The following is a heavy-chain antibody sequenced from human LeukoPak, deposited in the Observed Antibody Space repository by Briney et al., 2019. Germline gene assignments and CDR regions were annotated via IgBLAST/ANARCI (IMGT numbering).Heavy chain of an antibody. J-gene: IGHJ3*02. Sequence: KTSETLSLTCTVSGGSISSGGYYWSWIRQHPGKGLEWIGYIYCSGSTYYNPSLKSRVTISVDTSKNQFSLKLSSVTAADTAVYYCARGVYGSGRHDAFDIWGQGTMVTVSS. V-gene: IGHV4-31*03. CDR1: GGSISSGGYY. CDR3: ARGVYGSGRHDAFDI. CDR2: IYCSGST. D-gene: IGHD3-10*01.